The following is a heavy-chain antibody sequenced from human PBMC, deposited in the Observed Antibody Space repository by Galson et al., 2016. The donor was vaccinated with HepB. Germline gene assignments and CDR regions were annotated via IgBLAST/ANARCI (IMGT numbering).Heavy chain of an antibody. J-gene: IGHJ4*02. CDR3: ARALNGDFYFDL. CDR2: SFHAAYNT. V-gene: IGHV5-51*01. CDR1: GYSFNTYW. Sequence: QSGADVKKPGESLKISCKGSGYSFNTYWIGWVRQMPGRGLEWVGISFHAAYNTMYSPSFQGQVTISSDTSINTAYLQWSSLKASDTAMYYCARALNGDFYFDLWGQGTLVTVSS. D-gene: IGHD4-17*01.